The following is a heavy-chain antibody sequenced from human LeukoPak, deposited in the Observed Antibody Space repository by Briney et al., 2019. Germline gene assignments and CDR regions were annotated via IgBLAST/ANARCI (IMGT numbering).Heavy chain of an antibody. CDR1: GGSISSYY. D-gene: IGHD2-21*02. V-gene: IGHV4-59*01. CDR2: IYYSGST. Sequence: SETLSLTCTVSGGSISSYYWSWIRQPPGKGLEWIGYIYYSGSTNYNPSLKSRVTISVDTSKNQFSLKLSSVTAADTAVYYCARAVCGGDCYYSYYYYYGMDVWGQGTTVTVSS. CDR3: ARAVCGGDCYYSYYYYYGMDV. J-gene: IGHJ6*02.